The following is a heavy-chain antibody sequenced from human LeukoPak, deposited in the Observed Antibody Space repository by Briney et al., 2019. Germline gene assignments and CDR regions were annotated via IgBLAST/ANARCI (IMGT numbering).Heavy chain of an antibody. CDR1: GGSISSSSYY. V-gene: IGHV4-39*07. CDR3: ARSGRDGYNWVYFDY. J-gene: IGHJ4*02. CDR2: IYYSGST. D-gene: IGHD5-24*01. Sequence: PSETLSLTCTVSGGSISSSSYYWGWIRQPPGKGLEWIGTIYYSGSTFYNPSLKSRVTISVDTSKNQFSLKLSSVTAADTAVYYCARSGRDGYNWVYFDYWGQGTLVTVSS.